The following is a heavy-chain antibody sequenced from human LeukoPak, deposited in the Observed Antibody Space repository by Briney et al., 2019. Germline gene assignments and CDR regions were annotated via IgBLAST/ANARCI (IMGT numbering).Heavy chain of an antibody. CDR3: AMVVWAPGVTGIVCYLDY. Sequence: GASVKVSCKASGYTFTAYGISWMRQARGQGLEWMGWITTYSGNTNFAQKLQGRVTMTTDTSTSTVYMELRSLRSDAAAVYYCAMVVWAPGVTGIVCYLDYWGQGTLVTVSS. J-gene: IGHJ4*03. CDR2: ITTYSGNT. D-gene: IGHD3-16*01. V-gene: IGHV1-18*01. CDR1: GYTFTAYG.